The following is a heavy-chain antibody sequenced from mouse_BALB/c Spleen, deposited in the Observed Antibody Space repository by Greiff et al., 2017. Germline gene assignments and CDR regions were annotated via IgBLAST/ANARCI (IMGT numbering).Heavy chain of an antibody. CDR3: ARGLEDAMDY. J-gene: IGHJ4*01. Sequence: VQLQQSGAELVRPGTSVKVSCKASGYAFTNYLIEWVKQRPGQGLEWIGVINPGSGGTNYNEKFKGKATLTADKSSSTAYMQLSSLTSDDSAVYFCARGLEDAMDYWGQGTSVTVSS. V-gene: IGHV1-54*01. CDR1: GYAFTNYL. CDR2: INPGSGGT.